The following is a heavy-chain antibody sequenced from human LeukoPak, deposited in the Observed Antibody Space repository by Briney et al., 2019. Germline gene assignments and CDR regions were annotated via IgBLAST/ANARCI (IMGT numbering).Heavy chain of an antibody. J-gene: IGHJ4*02. CDR1: GFTFSSYA. Sequence: PGGSLSLSCAASGFTFSSYAMSWVRHAPGKGLELVSAISGSGGSTYYADSVKGRFTISRDNSKNTLYLQMNSLRAEDTAVYYCAKINTDDYYGSGSYLVYWGQGTLVTVSS. CDR2: ISGSGGST. CDR3: AKINTDDYYGSGSYLVY. D-gene: IGHD3-10*01. V-gene: IGHV3-23*01.